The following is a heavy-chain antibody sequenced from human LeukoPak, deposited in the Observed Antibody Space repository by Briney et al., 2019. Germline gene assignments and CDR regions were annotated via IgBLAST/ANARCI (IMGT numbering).Heavy chain of an antibody. V-gene: IGHV4-59*08. J-gene: IGHJ3*02. CDR3: ARLATVTTRSDAFDI. CDR2: IYYSGST. CDR1: GGSISSYY. D-gene: IGHD4-17*01. Sequence: SETLSLTCTVSGGSISSYYWSWIRQPPGKGLEWIGYIYYSGSTNYNPSLKSRVTISVDTSKNQFSLKLSSVTAADTAVYYCARLATVTTRSDAFDIWGQGTMVTVSS.